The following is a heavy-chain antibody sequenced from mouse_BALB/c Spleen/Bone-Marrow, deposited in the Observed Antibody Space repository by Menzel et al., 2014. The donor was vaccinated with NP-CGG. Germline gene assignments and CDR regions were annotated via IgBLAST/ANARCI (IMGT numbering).Heavy chain of an antibody. CDR2: INPYNDGT. V-gene: IGHV1-14*01. CDR3: ARRWLPYAMDY. D-gene: IGHD2-3*01. CDR1: GYTFTSYI. J-gene: IGHJ4*01. Sequence: EVHLVEFGPELVKPGASVKMSCKASGYTFTSYIMHWVKQKPGQGLEWIGYINPYNDGTKYNEKFKGKATLTSDKSSSTAYMELSSLTSEDSAVYYCARRWLPYAMDYWGQGTSVTVSS.